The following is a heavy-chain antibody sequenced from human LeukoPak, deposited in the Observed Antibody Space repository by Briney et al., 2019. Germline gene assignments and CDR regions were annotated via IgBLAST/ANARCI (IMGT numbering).Heavy chain of an antibody. Sequence: GRSLRLSCAASGFTFSSYAMHWVRQAPGKGLEWVAVISYDGSNKYYADSVKGRVTISRDNSKNTLYLQLNSLRAEDTAVYHCARADYDGYFFDYWGQGTLVTVSS. V-gene: IGHV3-30*01. CDR3: ARADYDGYFFDY. D-gene: IGHD4-17*01. CDR1: GFTFSSYA. J-gene: IGHJ4*02. CDR2: ISYDGSNK.